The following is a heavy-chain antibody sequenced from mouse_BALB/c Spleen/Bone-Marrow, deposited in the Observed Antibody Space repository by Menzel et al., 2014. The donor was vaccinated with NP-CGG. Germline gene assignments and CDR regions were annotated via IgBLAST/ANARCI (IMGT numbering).Heavy chain of an antibody. Sequence: VQLQQSGAELVKPGASVKLSCTASGFNIKDTYMHWVKQRPEQGLEWIGRIDPANGNTKYDPKFQGKATITTDTSSNTAYLQLRSLTSKDTAVYYCARYDYRYSWFAYWGQGTLVTVSA. D-gene: IGHD2-14*01. CDR2: IDPANGNT. J-gene: IGHJ3*01. V-gene: IGHV14-3*02. CDR3: ARYDYRYSWFAY. CDR1: GFNIKDTY.